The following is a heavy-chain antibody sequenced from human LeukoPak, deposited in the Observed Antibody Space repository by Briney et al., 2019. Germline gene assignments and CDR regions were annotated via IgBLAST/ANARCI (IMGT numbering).Heavy chain of an antibody. Sequence: ASVKVSCKASGYTFTSYGISWVRQAPGQGLEGLGWISAYNGNTNYAQKLQGRVTMTTDTSTSTAYMELRSLRSDDTAVYYCARASLRGVTPNWFDPWGQGTLVTVSS. V-gene: IGHV1-18*01. J-gene: IGHJ5*02. CDR2: ISAYNGNT. D-gene: IGHD3-10*01. CDR1: GYTFTSYG. CDR3: ARASLRGVTPNWFDP.